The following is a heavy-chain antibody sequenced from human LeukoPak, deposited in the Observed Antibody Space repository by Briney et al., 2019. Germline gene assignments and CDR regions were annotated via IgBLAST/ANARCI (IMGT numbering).Heavy chain of an antibody. CDR2: INHSGST. Sequence: SETLSLTCAVYGGSFSGYYWSWIRQPPGKGLEWIGEINHSGSTYYNPSLKSRVTISVDASKNQFSLKLISVTAADTAVYYCARNFQYFDLPDYWGQGTLVTVSS. D-gene: IGHD2/OR15-2a*01. J-gene: IGHJ4*02. V-gene: IGHV4-34*01. CDR1: GGSFSGYY. CDR3: ARNFQYFDLPDY.